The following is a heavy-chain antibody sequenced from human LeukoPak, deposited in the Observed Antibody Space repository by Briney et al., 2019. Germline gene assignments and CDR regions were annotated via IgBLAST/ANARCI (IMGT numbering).Heavy chain of an antibody. CDR1: GFAFSSYW. V-gene: IGHV3-30-3*01. D-gene: IGHD2-15*01. CDR2: ISYDGSNK. J-gene: IGHJ4*02. CDR3: ARALGYCSGGSCLVDY. Sequence: GGSLRPSCAASGFAFSSYWMTWVRQAPGKGLEWVAVISYDGSNKYYADSVKGRFTISRDNSKNTLYLQMNSLRAEDTAVYYCARALGYCSGGSCLVDYWGQGTLVTVSS.